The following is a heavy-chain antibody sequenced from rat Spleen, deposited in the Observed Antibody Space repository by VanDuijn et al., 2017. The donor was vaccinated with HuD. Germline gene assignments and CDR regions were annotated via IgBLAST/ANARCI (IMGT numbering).Heavy chain of an antibody. V-gene: IGHV5-19*01. J-gene: IGHJ4*01. CDR3: ATTDYSSYIYYVMDA. Sequence: EVQLVESGGGLVQPGRSLKLSCAASGFTFSNYGMHWIRQAPTKGLEWVASISPSGGSTYYRDSVKGRFTISRDNAKSTLYLQMDSLRSEDTATYYCATTDYSSYIYYVMDAWGQGASVTVSS. CDR2: ISPSGGST. D-gene: IGHD1-2*01. CDR1: GFTFSNYG.